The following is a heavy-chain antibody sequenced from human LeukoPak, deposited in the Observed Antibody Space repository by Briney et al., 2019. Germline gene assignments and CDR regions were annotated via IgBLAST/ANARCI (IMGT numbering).Heavy chain of an antibody. V-gene: IGHV3-48*01. J-gene: IGHJ4*02. D-gene: IGHD2-2*01. CDR2: ISSSSSTI. Sequence: GGSLRLSCAASGFTFSSYSMNWVRQAPGKGLEWVSYISSSSSTIYYADSVKGRFTISRDNAKNSLYLQMNSLRAEDTAVCYCARQSFQGIVVVPAASDCWGQGTLVTVSS. CDR1: GFTFSSYS. CDR3: ARQSFQGIVVVPAASDC.